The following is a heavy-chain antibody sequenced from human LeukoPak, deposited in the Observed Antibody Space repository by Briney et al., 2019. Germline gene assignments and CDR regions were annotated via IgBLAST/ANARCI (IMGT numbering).Heavy chain of an antibody. Sequence: SETLSLTCAVYGGSFSGYFWSWIRQPPGKGLEWIGEINHSGSTNYNPSLKSRVTISVDTSKNQFSLKLSSVTAADTAVYYCARGRVAPTRYCSGGSCRSYFDYWGQGTLVTVSS. CDR1: GGSFSGYF. CDR2: INHSGST. D-gene: IGHD2-15*01. CDR3: ARGRVAPTRYCSGGSCRSYFDY. J-gene: IGHJ4*02. V-gene: IGHV4-34*01.